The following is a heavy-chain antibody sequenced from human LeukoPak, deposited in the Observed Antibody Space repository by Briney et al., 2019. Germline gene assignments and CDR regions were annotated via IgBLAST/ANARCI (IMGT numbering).Heavy chain of an antibody. CDR1: GYTFTSYA. J-gene: IGHJ6*02. V-gene: IGHV7-4-1*02. CDR3: ARSPNYDFWSGYNYYYYYGMDV. Sequence: ASVTVSCKASGYTFTSYAMNWVRQAPGQGLEWMGWINTNTGNPTYAKGFTGRFVFSLDTSVSTAYLQISSLKAEDTAVYYCARSPNYDFWSGYNYYYYYGMDVWGQGTTVTVSS. D-gene: IGHD3-3*01. CDR2: INTNTGNP.